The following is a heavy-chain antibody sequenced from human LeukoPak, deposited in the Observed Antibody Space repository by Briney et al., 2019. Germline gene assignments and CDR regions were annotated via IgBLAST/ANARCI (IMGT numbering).Heavy chain of an antibody. J-gene: IGHJ4*02. CDR2: IRYDGSNK. CDR1: GFTFSTYG. D-gene: IGHD1-26*01. Sequence: GGSLRLSCAASGFTFSTYGMHWVRQAPVKGLEWVAFIRYDGSNKYYADSVKGRFTISRDNSKNTLYLQMNILRAEDTAVYYCARAPGATDDYWGQGTLVTVSS. CDR3: ARAPGATDDY. V-gene: IGHV3-30*02.